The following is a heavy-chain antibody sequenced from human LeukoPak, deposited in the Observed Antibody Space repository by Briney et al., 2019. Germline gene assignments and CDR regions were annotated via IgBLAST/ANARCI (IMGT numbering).Heavy chain of an antibody. V-gene: IGHV3-23*05. D-gene: IGHD3-22*01. Sequence: GGSLRLSCTASGFTLDAYAMNWVRQAPGKGLEWVSALTNTGGTKYYADSVKGRFTISRDNSKITVSLQMNSLRADDTAVYYCVRSAYLDSSGYYFDFWGQGTLVTVSS. CDR2: LTNTGGTK. CDR3: VRSAYLDSSGYYFDF. CDR1: GFTLDAYA. J-gene: IGHJ4*02.